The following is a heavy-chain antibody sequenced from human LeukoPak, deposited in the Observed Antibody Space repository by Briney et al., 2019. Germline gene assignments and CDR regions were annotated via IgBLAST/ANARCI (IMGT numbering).Heavy chain of an antibody. CDR2: IYTSGST. D-gene: IGHD2-15*01. V-gene: IGHV4-4*08. J-gene: IGHJ5*02. CDR3: PRRGSWFDP. Sequence: PSETLSLTCTVSGGSISSYFWSWIRQPPGKGLEWIGYIYTSGSTKYNPSLKSRVTISLDTSKNQFSLKLNSVTAADTAVYYCPRRGSWFDPWGQGTLVTVSS. CDR1: GGSISSYF.